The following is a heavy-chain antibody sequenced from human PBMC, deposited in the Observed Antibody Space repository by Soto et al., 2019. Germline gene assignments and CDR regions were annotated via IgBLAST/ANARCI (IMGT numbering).Heavy chain of an antibody. D-gene: IGHD4-17*01. V-gene: IGHV1-46*01. CDR2: VNPNGDTT. J-gene: IGHJ4*02. CDR1: GYTFSNYY. CDR3: ARVTTVGGY. Sequence: ASVKVSCKASGYTFSNYYMHWVRQAPGQGLEWMGGVNPNGDTTYYAPKFLGRLTVTRDTATSTVYMELNSLRAEDTAVYYCARVTTVGGYWGQGTLVTVS.